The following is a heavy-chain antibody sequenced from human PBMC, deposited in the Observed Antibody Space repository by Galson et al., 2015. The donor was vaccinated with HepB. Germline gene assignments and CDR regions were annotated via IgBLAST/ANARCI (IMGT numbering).Heavy chain of an antibody. Sequence: SLRLSCAASGFTFSSYSMNWVRQAPGKGLEWVSYISSSSSTIYYADSVKGRFTISRDNAKNSLYLQMNSLRAEDTAVYYCARNGLSTGMVRVLYGMDVWGQGTTVTVSS. V-gene: IGHV3-48*01. CDR3: ARNGLSTGMVRVLYGMDV. J-gene: IGHJ6*02. CDR2: ISSSSSTI. CDR1: GFTFSSYS. D-gene: IGHD3-10*01.